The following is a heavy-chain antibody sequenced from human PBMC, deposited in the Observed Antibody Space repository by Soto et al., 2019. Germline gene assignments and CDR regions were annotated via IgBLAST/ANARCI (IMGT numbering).Heavy chain of an antibody. Sequence: ATVKDSCKTSGYVFTSYYVHWVAQVPGQGVEWMGWLNPNTGRTNYAQGFEGGVTMTRETSSRTGYMGLSRLTMDDTAIYFCARVSHRREFDPWG. CDR3: ARVSHRREFDP. CDR2: LNPNTGRT. CDR1: GYVFTSYY. V-gene: IGHV1-2*02. J-gene: IGHJ5*02.